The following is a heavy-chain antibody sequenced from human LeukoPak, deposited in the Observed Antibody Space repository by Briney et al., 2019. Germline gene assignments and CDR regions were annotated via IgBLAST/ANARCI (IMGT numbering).Heavy chain of an antibody. CDR3: ARDRRDGYNMGDSDFDY. Sequence: SETLSLTCAVSGYSISSGYYWGWIRQPPGKGLEWIGSIYHSGSTYYNPSLKSRVTISVNTSKNPFSLKLSSVTAADTAVYYCARDRRDGYNMGDSDFDYWGQGTLVTVSS. D-gene: IGHD5-24*01. V-gene: IGHV4-38-2*02. CDR2: IYHSGST. J-gene: IGHJ4*02. CDR1: GYSISSGYY.